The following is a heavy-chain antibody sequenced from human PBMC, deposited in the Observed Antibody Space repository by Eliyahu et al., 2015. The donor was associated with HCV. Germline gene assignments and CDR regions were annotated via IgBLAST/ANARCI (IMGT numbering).Heavy chain of an antibody. J-gene: IGHJ4*02. D-gene: IGHD6-19*01. CDR3: ARLRFAGWYYFDY. Sequence: QLQLQESGPGLVKPSETLXVTCTVSGGSIGXXXFXXGWIRXPPGKGLEWIGSIYYSGSTNYNPSLKSRVAMSVDTSRTRFSLKLSSVTAADTAVYYCARLRFAGWYYFDYWGQGTLVTVSS. CDR2: IYYSGST. CDR1: GGSIGXXXFX. V-gene: IGHV4-39*01.